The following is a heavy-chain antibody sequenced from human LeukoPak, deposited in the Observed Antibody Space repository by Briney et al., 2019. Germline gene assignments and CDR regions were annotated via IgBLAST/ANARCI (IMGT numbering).Heavy chain of an antibody. CDR2: IYYSGST. CDR1: GGSISSSSYY. CDR3: ARLLRGVPGY. D-gene: IGHD5-12*01. V-gene: IGHV4-39*01. J-gene: IGHJ4*02. Sequence: SETLSLTCTVSGGSISSSSYYWGWIRQPPGKGLEWIGGIYYSGSTYYNPSLKSRVTISVDTSKNQFSLKLSSVTAADTAVYYCARLLRGVPGYWGQGTLVTVSS.